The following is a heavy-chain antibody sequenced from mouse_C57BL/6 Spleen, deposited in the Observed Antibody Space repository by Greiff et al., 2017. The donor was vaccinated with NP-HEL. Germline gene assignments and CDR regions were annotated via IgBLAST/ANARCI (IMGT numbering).Heavy chain of an antibody. J-gene: IGHJ2*01. CDR2: IDPSDSYT. CDR3: AKGYSNYDIDY. D-gene: IGHD2-5*01. Sequence: QVQLQQPGAELVMPGASVKLSCKASGYTFTSYWMHWVKQRPGQGLEWIGEIDPSDSYTNYNQKFKGKSTLTVDKSSSTAYMQLSSLTSEDSAVYYCAKGYSNYDIDYWGQGTTLTVSS. CDR1: GYTFTSYW. V-gene: IGHV1-69*01.